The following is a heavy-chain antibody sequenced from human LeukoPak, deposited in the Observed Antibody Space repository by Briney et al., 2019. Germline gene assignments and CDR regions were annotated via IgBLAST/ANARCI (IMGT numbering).Heavy chain of an antibody. CDR2: ISGSGGST. CDR3: GRVYYDSSGYYYHFDY. J-gene: IGHJ4*02. D-gene: IGHD3-22*01. CDR1: GFTFSSYA. V-gene: IGHV3-23*01. Sequence: GGSLRLSCAASGFTFSSYAMSWVRQAPGKGLEWVSAISGSGGSTYYADSVKGRFTISRDNSKNTLYLQMNSLRAEDTAVYYCGRVYYDSSGYYYHFDYWGQGTLVTVSS.